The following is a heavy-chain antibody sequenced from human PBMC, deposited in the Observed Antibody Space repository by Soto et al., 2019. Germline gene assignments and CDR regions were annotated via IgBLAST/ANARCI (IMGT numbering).Heavy chain of an antibody. CDR2: IIPILGIA. CDR3: ARERQVDPPGIWFDP. J-gene: IGHJ5*02. V-gene: IGHV1-69*04. D-gene: IGHD1-1*01. CDR1: GGTFSSYT. Sequence: ASVKVSCKASGGTFSSYTISWVRQAPGQGLEWMGRIIPILGIANYAQKFQGRVTITADKSTSTAYMELSSLRSEDTAVYYCARERQVDPPGIWFDPWGRGTLVTV.